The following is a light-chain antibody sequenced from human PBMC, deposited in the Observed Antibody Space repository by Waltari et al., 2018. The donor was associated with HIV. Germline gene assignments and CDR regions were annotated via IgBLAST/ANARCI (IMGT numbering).Light chain of an antibody. CDR2: EGS. Sequence: QSALTQPASVSGSPGQSITISCTGTSSDVGGYNLVSWYQQHPGKAPKLLLYEGSKRPSGVSNRFSGSKTGNTASLTSSGLQAEDEADYYCCAYAGSTTYVIFGGGTKLTVL. CDR1: SSDVGGYNL. CDR3: CAYAGSTTYVI. V-gene: IGLV2-23*01. J-gene: IGLJ2*01.